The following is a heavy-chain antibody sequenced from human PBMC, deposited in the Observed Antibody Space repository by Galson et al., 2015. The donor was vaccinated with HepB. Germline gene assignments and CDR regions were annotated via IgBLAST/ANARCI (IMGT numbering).Heavy chain of an antibody. V-gene: IGHV7-4-1*02. D-gene: IGHD1-26*01. J-gene: IGHJ4*02. CDR1: GYTFSSYL. CDR2: INTDTGNP. Sequence: SVKVSCKASGYTFSSYLMNWVRQTPGQGLEWMGWINTDTGNPTYAQGFTGRFVFSLDTSVSTAYLQISSLKAEDTAVYYCARVRDSGSYSFYFGDWGQGTLVTVSS. CDR3: ARVRDSGSYSFYFGD.